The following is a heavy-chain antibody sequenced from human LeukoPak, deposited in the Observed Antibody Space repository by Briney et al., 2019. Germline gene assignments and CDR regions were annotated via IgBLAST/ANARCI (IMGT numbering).Heavy chain of an antibody. CDR1: GYSISSGYY. CDR2: IYHSGST. V-gene: IGHV4-38-2*02. D-gene: IGHD3-10*01. Sequence: SETLSLTCTVSGYSISSGYYWGWIRQPPGKGLEWIGSIYHSGSTYYNPPLKSRVTISVDTSKNQFSLKLSSVTAADTAVYYCARDPPAYYYGSGSYGTYDYWGQGTLVTVSS. CDR3: ARDPPAYYYGSGSYGTYDY. J-gene: IGHJ4*02.